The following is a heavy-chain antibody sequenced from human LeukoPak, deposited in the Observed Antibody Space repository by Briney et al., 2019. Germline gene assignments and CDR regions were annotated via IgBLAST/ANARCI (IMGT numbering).Heavy chain of an antibody. V-gene: IGHV4-30-4*01. Sequence: PSETLSLTCTVSGGXISSYYCSWVRQPPGEGLEWIGYIYYSGTTYYNPSLKSRVTISVDTSKNQFSLELTSVTAADTAVYYCARYGDYSIDSWGQGTLVTVSS. J-gene: IGHJ4*02. D-gene: IGHD4-17*01. CDR3: ARYGDYSIDS. CDR2: IYYSGTT. CDR1: GGXISSYY.